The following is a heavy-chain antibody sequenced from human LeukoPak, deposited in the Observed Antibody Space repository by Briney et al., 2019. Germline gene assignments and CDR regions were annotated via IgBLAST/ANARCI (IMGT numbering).Heavy chain of an antibody. Sequence: PSETLSLTCTVPSGSISSHHWTWIRQPPGKGLEYIGSVFYDGSTNYNPSLKSRVTISGDTSKNQFSLKLSSVTPADTAVYYCASGIAAQAGSFFYYYFIDVWAKGTTVTVSS. J-gene: IGHJ6*04. CDR1: SGSISSHH. CDR2: VFYDGST. CDR3: ASGIAAQAGSFFYYYFIDV. V-gene: IGHV4-59*11. D-gene: IGHD6-6*01.